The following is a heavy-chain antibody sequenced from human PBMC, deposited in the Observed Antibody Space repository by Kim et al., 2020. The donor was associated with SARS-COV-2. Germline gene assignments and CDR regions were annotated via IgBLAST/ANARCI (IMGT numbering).Heavy chain of an antibody. V-gene: IGHV1-69*13. Sequence: SVKVSCKASGGTFSSYDINWVRQAPGQGLEWMGRIIPILGAANYAQRFQGRVTITADESTSTAYMELNFLRSEDTAVYYCATPEPTTDDAFDIWGQGTLVTVSS. CDR2: IIPILGAA. CDR1: GGTFSSYD. J-gene: IGHJ3*02. D-gene: IGHD2-2*01. CDR3: ATPEPTTDDAFDI.